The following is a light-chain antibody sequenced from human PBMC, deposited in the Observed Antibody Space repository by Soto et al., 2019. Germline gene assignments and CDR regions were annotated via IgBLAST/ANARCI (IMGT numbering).Light chain of an antibody. V-gene: IGKV1-5*03. CDR1: QSISTW. CDR2: KAS. J-gene: IGKJ5*01. CDR3: QHIYSIPIT. Sequence: DIQMTQSPSTLSASVGDRVTITCRASQSISTWLAWYQQKPGKAPKLLIYKASTLKSGVPSRFSGSGSGTYFTLTISSLQPEDFATYYCQHIYSIPITFGQGTRL.